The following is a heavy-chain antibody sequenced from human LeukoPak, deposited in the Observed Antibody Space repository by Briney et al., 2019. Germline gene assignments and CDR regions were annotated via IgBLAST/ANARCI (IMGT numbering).Heavy chain of an antibody. J-gene: IGHJ4*02. D-gene: IGHD2-21*02. Sequence: GRSLRLSCAASGFTFSSYGMHWVRQAPGKGLEWVAVIWYDGSNKYYADSVKGRFTISRDNSKNTLYLQMHSLRPGDTAVYYCVREDTPATANYWGQGTLVTISS. CDR2: IWYDGSNK. V-gene: IGHV3-33*08. CDR1: GFTFSSYG. CDR3: VREDTPATANY.